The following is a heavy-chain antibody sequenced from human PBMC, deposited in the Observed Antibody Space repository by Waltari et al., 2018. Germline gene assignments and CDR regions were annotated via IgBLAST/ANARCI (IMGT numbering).Heavy chain of an antibody. Sequence: EVQLVESGGGLVQPGRSLRLPCTASGFTFGDSSMSWFRQAPGKGLEWVGFIRSKAYGGTTEYAASVKGRFTISRDDSKSIAYLQMNSLKTEDTAVYYCTRVTAAGTGAFDIWGQGTMVTVSS. J-gene: IGHJ3*02. V-gene: IGHV3-49*03. D-gene: IGHD6-13*01. CDR3: TRVTAAGTGAFDI. CDR2: IRSKAYGGTT. CDR1: GFTFGDSS.